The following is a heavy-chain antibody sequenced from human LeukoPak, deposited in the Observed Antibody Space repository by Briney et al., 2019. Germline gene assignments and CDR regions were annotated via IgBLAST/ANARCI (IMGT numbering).Heavy chain of an antibody. CDR2: ISNSGSTI. J-gene: IGHJ4*02. Sequence: GGSLRLSCAASGFTFSDYYMSWIRQAPGKGLEGVSYISNSGSTIYYADSVKGRFTISRDNAKNSLYLQMNSLRAEDTAVYYCARNVLTGYYGEIDYWGQGTLVTVSS. CDR3: ARNVLTGYYGEIDY. CDR1: GFTFSDYY. D-gene: IGHD3-9*01. V-gene: IGHV3-11*01.